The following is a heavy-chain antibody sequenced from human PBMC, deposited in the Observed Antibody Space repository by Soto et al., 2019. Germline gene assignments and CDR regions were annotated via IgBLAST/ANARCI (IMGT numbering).Heavy chain of an antibody. CDR1: CGSISSGDYY. CDR2: IYYSGST. J-gene: IGHJ5*02. V-gene: IGHV4-30-4*01. Sequence: SETLSLTCTFSCGSISSGDYYWSWIRQPPGKGLEWIGYIYYSGSTYYNPSLKSRVTISVDTSKNQFSLKLSSVTAADTAVYYCAREYCSSTSCHNWFDPWGQGTLVTVSS. D-gene: IGHD2-2*01. CDR3: AREYCSSTSCHNWFDP.